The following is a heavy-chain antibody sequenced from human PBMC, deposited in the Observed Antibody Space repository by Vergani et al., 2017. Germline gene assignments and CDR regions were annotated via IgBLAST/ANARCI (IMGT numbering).Heavy chain of an antibody. CDR3: ASLTTVVTPGLDY. J-gene: IGHJ4*02. Sequence: EVQLVESGGGLVKPGGSLRLSCAASGFTFSSYSMNWVRQAPGKGLEWVSPISSSSSHIYYADSVKGRFTISRDNAKNSLYLQMNSLIAEDTAVYYCASLTTVVTPGLDYWGQGTLVTVSS. V-gene: IGHV3-21*01. CDR1: GFTFSSYS. D-gene: IGHD4-23*01. CDR2: ISSSSSHI.